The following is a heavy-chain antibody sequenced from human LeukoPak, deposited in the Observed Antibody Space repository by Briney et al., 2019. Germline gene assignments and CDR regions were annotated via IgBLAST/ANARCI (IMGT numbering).Heavy chain of an antibody. CDR1: GFTFSSYG. V-gene: IGHV3-33*08. Sequence: AGGSLRLSCAASGFTFSSYGMHWVRQAPGKGLEWVAVIWYDGSNKYYADSVKGRFTISRDNSKNTLYLQMNSLRAEDTAVYYCARDAAPKWGYSGYDPQPFDYWGQGTLVTVSS. CDR3: ARDAAPKWGYSGYDPQPFDY. D-gene: IGHD5-12*01. CDR2: IWYDGSNK. J-gene: IGHJ4*02.